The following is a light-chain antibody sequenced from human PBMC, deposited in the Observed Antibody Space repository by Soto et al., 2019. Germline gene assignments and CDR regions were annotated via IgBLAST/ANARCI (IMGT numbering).Light chain of an antibody. Sequence: DIQRTQYPSTLSGSVGDRVTITCLASQTISSWLAWYQQKPGKAPKLLIYKASTLKSGVPSRFSGSGSGTEFTLTISSLQPDDFATYYCQHYNSYSEAFGQGTKVDIK. CDR1: QTISSW. V-gene: IGKV1-5*03. CDR3: QHYNSYSEA. CDR2: KAS. J-gene: IGKJ1*01.